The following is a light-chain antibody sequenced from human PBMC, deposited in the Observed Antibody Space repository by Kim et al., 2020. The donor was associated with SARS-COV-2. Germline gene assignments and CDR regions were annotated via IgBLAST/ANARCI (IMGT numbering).Light chain of an antibody. CDR1: SSNIGSNA. CDR2: NIN. CDR3: AVWDDSLNGVV. J-gene: IGLJ2*01. V-gene: IGLV1-44*01. Sequence: GQRVTISCSGNSSNIGSNAVTWCQQLPGTAPKLLIYNINQRPSGVPDQFSGSKSDTSASLAISGLQSEDEADYYCAVWDDSLNGVVFGGGTQLTVL.